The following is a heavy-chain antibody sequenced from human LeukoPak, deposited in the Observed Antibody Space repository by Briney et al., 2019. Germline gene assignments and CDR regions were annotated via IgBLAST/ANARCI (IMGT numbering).Heavy chain of an antibody. Sequence: GGSLRLSCAASGFTFISYALSWVRQAPGKGLEWFSAISGGSGSSTYYADAVKGRFTISRDNSKTTLYLEMNSLRADDTAVYYCAKGSSSGWPYFFDNWGQGTLVTVSS. J-gene: IGHJ4*02. D-gene: IGHD6-19*01. CDR1: GFTFISYA. CDR3: AKGSSSGWPYFFDN. V-gene: IGHV3-23*01. CDR2: ISGGSGSST.